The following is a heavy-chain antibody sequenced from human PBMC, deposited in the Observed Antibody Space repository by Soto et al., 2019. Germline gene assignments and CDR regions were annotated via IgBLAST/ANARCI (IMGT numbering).Heavy chain of an antibody. V-gene: IGHV3-7*03. Sequence: PGGSLRLSCAASGLTFSTYWMSWVRQAPGKGLEWVANIKQDGSEKYYVDSVKGRSTISRDNAKNSLYLQMNSLRAEDTAVYYCARDRYYDSSGYSYYHYGMDVWGQGTTVTVSS. CDR3: ARDRYYDSSGYSYYHYGMDV. CDR2: IKQDGSEK. CDR1: GLTFSTYW. J-gene: IGHJ6*02. D-gene: IGHD3-22*01.